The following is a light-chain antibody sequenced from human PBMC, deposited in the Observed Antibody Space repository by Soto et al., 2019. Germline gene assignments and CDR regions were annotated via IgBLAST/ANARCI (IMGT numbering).Light chain of an antibody. J-gene: IGKJ4*01. V-gene: IGKV3D-15*01. Sequence: EIVMTQSPATLSVSPGERATLSCRASQSVSSNLAWYQQTPGHPPRLLIYNASTRATDIPARFSGGGSGTEFTLTVSSLQSEELGLYHCQHYDSWPLTLGGGTKVDIK. CDR2: NAS. CDR1: QSVSSN. CDR3: QHYDSWPLT.